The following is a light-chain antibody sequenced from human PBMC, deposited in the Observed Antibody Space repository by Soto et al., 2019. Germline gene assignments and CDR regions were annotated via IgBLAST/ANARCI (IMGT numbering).Light chain of an antibody. Sequence: SYELTQPPSVSVAPGKTARITCGGNNIGSKSVHWYQQKPGQAPVLVIYYDSDRPSGIPERFSGSNSGNTATLTISRVEAGDEADYYCQVRDSSSDRDVVFGGGTKLTVL. CDR1: NIGSKS. J-gene: IGLJ2*01. V-gene: IGLV3-21*04. CDR2: YDS. CDR3: QVRDSSSDRDVV.